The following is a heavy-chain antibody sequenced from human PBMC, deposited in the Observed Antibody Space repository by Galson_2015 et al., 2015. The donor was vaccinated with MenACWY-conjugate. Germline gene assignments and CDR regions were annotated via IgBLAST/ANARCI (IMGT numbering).Heavy chain of an antibody. J-gene: IGHJ3*02. CDR3: ARDSWVTTSTDVFDI. CDR2: ISSSGSTI. CDR1: GFTFSSYE. D-gene: IGHD4-17*01. Sequence: SLRLSCAASGFTFSSYEMNWVRQAPGQGLEWISYISSSGSTIYYADSVKGRFTISRDNAKNSLYLQMNSLRAEDTAVYYCARDSWVTTSTDVFDIWGQGTMVTVSS. V-gene: IGHV3-48*03.